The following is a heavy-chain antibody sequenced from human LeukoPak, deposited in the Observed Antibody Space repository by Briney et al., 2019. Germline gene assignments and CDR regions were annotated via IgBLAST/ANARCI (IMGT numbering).Heavy chain of an antibody. CDR3: ARAGYSSSWYAAYFDY. CDR1: GFTFSTYA. V-gene: IGHV3-64*01. CDR2: ISSNGGST. J-gene: IGHJ4*02. Sequence: GGSLRLSCAASGFTFSTYAMHWVRQAPGKGLEYVSAISSNGGSTYYANSVKGRFTISRDNPKNTPYLQMGSLRTEDMAVYYCARAGYSSSWYAAYFDYWGQGTLVTVSS. D-gene: IGHD6-13*01.